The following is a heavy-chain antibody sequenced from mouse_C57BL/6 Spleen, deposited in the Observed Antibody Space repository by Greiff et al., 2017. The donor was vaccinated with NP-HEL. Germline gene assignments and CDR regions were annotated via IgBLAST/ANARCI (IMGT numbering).Heavy chain of an antibody. CDR2: IYPGSGST. Sequence: ESGAELVKPGASVKMSCKASGYTFTSYWITWVKQRPGQGLEWIGDIYPGSGSTNYNEKFKSKATLTVDTSSSTAYMQLSSLTSEDSAVYYCARSWIYYGSSLFDYWGQGTTLTVSS. J-gene: IGHJ2*01. V-gene: IGHV1-55*01. D-gene: IGHD1-1*01. CDR1: GYTFTSYW. CDR3: ARSWIYYGSSLFDY.